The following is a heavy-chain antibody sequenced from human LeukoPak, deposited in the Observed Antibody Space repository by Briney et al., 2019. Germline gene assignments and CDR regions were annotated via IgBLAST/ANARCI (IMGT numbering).Heavy chain of an antibody. CDR3: AKDPYYYDSGGYYN. J-gene: IGHJ4*02. V-gene: IGHV3-23*01. CDR1: GFTFSSYA. CDR2: ISGSGGST. Sequence: GGSLRLSCAASGFTFSSYAMSWVRQAPGKGLEWVSAISGSGGSTYYADSVKGRFTISRDNSKNTLYLQMNSLRAEDTAVYYCAKDPYYYDSGGYYNWGQGTLVTVSS. D-gene: IGHD3-22*01.